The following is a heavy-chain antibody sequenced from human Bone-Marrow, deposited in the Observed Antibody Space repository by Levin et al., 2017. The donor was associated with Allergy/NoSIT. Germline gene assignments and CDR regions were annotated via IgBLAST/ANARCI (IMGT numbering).Heavy chain of an antibody. CDR3: VRDRTRGIAVTGTFFDS. CDR2: ISYDGSNK. Sequence: GGSLRLSCAASGFTFISYAMHWVRQAPGKGLEWLAVISYDGSNKFYAESMKGRFTISRDNSKNTLSLQMSSLRLEDTAIYYCVRDRTRGIAVTGTFFDSWGQGSHVIVSS. D-gene: IGHD6-19*01. CDR1: GFTFISYA. V-gene: IGHV3-30*04. J-gene: IGHJ4*02.